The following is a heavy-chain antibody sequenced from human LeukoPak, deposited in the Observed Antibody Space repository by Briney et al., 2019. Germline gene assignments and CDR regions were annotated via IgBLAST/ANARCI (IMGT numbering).Heavy chain of an antibody. CDR3: AKGYYGSGSYGWFDY. CDR1: GFTFSTYG. CDR2: ISGRADLT. Sequence: GGSLRLSCAASGFTFSTYGITWVRQAPGKGLEWVSAISGRADLTFYADSVKGRFTISRDNSKNTLFLHMNSLRAEDTAVYSCAKGYYGSGSYGWFDYWGQGTLVTVSS. D-gene: IGHD3-10*01. V-gene: IGHV3-23*01. J-gene: IGHJ4*02.